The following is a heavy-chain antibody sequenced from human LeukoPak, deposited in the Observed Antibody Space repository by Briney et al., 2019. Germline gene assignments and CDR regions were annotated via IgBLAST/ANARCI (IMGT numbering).Heavy chain of an antibody. Sequence: PGGSLRLSCAASGFTFSSYGMHWVRQAPGKGLEWVAFIRYDGSNKYYADSVKGRFTISRDNSKNTLYLQMNSLRAEDTAVYYCAKDRRYYDYVWGSPYFDYWGQGTLVTVSP. CDR3: AKDRRYYDYVWGSPYFDY. D-gene: IGHD3-16*01. J-gene: IGHJ4*02. CDR1: GFTFSSYG. V-gene: IGHV3-30*02. CDR2: IRYDGSNK.